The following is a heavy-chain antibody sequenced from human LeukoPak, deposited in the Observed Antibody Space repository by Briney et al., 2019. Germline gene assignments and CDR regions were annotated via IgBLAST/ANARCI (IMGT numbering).Heavy chain of an antibody. CDR1: GFTFSSYW. J-gene: IGHJ6*03. D-gene: IGHD5-24*01. CDR2: IKQDGSEK. V-gene: IGHV3-7*01. Sequence: PGGSLRLSCAASGFTFSSYWMSWVRQAPGKGLEWVANIKQDGSEKYYVDSVKGRFTISRDNAKNSLYLQMNSLRAEDTAVYYCARDHMATITNYYYYYYMDVWGKGTTVTVSS. CDR3: ARDHMATITNYYYYYYMDV.